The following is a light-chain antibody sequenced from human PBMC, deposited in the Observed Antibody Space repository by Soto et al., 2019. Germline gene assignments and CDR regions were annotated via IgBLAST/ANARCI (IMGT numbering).Light chain of an antibody. V-gene: IGKV3-20*01. J-gene: IGKJ3*01. CDR3: QQYGRSPHLFT. Sequence: TVLTQSPGTLSLSPGERATLSCRASQNVSSNLLVWYQQHPGQAPRLLIYGASSRATGIPDRFSGSGSGTDFTLTITRLEPGDFAVYYCQQYGRSPHLFTFGPGTKVDIK. CDR2: GAS. CDR1: QNVSSNL.